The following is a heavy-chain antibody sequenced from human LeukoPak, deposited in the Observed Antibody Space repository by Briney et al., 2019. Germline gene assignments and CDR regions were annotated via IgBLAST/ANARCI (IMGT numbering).Heavy chain of an antibody. CDR2: IYTSGST. CDR1: GGSISSYY. Sequence: KPSETLSLTCTVSGGSISSYYWCWIRQPAGKGLEWIGRIYTSGSTNYNPSLKSRVTMSVDTSKNQFSLKLSSVTAADTAVYYCARVSGDGYNYGGVDYFDYWGQGTLVTVSS. V-gene: IGHV4-4*07. D-gene: IGHD5-24*01. J-gene: IGHJ4*02. CDR3: ARVSGDGYNYGGVDYFDY.